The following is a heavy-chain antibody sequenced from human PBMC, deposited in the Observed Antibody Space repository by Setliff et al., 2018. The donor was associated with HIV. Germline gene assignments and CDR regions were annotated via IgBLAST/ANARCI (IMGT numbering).Heavy chain of an antibody. V-gene: IGHV1-69*13. D-gene: IGHD3-10*01. CDR3: ATDRTQTGISLVRGRLTDPARYPLDY. CDR2: IIPIFHTA. CDR1: GGTFSNYT. J-gene: IGHJ4*02. Sequence: SVKVSCKASGGTFSNYTISWVRQAPGQGLEWVGGIIPIFHTANYARNFQGRVTITADESTTTTYMELRSLTSDDTAVYYCATDRTQTGISLVRGRLTDPARYPLDYWGQGTLVTVSS.